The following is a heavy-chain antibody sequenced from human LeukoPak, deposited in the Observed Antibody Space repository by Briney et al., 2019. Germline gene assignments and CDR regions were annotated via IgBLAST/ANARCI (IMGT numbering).Heavy chain of an antibody. CDR3: ARPRTVPQRGLYYAMDV. D-gene: IGHD4-17*01. J-gene: IGHJ6*02. V-gene: IGHV3-53*04. CDR1: GFTVSSNY. CDR2: IYSGPIT. Sequence: GGSLRLSCAASGFTVSSNYMRWVGQARGRGGEGGSDIYSGPITYSAASVKGRFTTPRHNSNPTPYLQLSSLRAQPPAVYYCARPRTVPQRGLYYAMDVWGQGTTLTVSS.